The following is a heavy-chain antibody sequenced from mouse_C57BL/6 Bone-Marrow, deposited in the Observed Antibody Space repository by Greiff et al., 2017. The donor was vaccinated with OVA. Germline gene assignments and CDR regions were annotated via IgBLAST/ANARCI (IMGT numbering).Heavy chain of an antibody. D-gene: IGHD1-1*01. J-gene: IGHJ2*01. CDR3: ASYYGSSYCYFDY. V-gene: IGHV14-3*01. Sequence: VQLQQSVAELVRPGASVKLSCTASGFTIKNTYMHWVKQRPEQGLEWIGRIDPANGNTQYAPKFPGKATITADTSSNTAYLQLSSLTSEDTAIYYCASYYGSSYCYFDYWGQGTTLTVSS. CDR2: IDPANGNT. CDR1: GFTIKNTY.